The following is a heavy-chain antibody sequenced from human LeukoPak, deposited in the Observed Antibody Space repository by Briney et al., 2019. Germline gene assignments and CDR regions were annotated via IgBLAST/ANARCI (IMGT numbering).Heavy chain of an antibody. CDR3: ARGRLRERLDY. D-gene: IGHD4-17*01. CDR2: IYSGGST. V-gene: IGHV3-53*01. Sequence: PGGSLRHSCAASGFTVSSNYMSWVRQAPGKGLAWVSVIYSGGSTYYADSVKGRFTISRDNSKNTLYLQMNSLRAEDTAVYYCARGRLRERLDYWGQGTLVTVSS. J-gene: IGHJ4*02. CDR1: GFTVSSNY.